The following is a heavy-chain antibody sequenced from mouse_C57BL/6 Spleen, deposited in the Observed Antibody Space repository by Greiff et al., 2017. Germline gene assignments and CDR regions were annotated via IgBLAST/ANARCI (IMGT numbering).Heavy chain of an antibody. CDR3: ASSGLWYFVY. CDR2: IYPRDGST. Sequence: QVQLQQSGPELVKPGASVKLSCKASGYTFTSYDINWVKQRPGQGLAWIGWIYPRDGSTKYNEKFKGKATLTVDTSSSPAYMELHSLTSEEFVFYFWASSGLWYFVYWGQGPLVTVSA. J-gene: IGHJ3*01. CDR1: GYTFTSYD. V-gene: IGHV1-85*01. D-gene: IGHD2-1*01.